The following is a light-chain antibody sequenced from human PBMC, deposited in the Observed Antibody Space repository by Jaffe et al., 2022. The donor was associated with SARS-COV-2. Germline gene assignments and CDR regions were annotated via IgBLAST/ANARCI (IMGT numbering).Light chain of an antibody. CDR3: QQSYGFPGT. Sequence: DIQMTQSPSSLSASVGDRVTITCRASGNIGGYLNWYQQKPGKSPKLLIYSASTLQGGVPSRFSGSGSGTDFTLTISSLQPEDFATYFCQQSYGFPGTFGPGTKVDTK. CDR1: GNIGGY. CDR2: SAS. J-gene: IGKJ3*01. V-gene: IGKV1-39*01.